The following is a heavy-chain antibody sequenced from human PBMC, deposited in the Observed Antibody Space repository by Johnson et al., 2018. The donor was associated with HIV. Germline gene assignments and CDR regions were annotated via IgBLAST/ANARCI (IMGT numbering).Heavy chain of an antibody. V-gene: IGHV3-66*01. Sequence: VQLMESGGGVVRPGGSLRLSCAASGFNVSSNYMSWVRQAPGKGLEWVSVIYSGGSTYYADSVKGRFTISRDNSKNTLHLQMNSLRGEDTAVYYCAKDGGSSWSAFDIWGQGTMVTVSS. CDR1: GFNVSSNY. D-gene: IGHD6-13*01. CDR2: IYSGGST. CDR3: AKDGGSSWSAFDI. J-gene: IGHJ3*02.